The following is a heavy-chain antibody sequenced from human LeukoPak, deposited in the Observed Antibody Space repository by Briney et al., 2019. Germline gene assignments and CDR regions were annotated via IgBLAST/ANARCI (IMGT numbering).Heavy chain of an antibody. V-gene: IGHV2-70*11. CDR2: IDWDDDK. Sequence: RESGPALVKPTQTLTLTCTFSGFSLSTSGMCVSWIRQPPGKALEWLARIDWDDDKYYSTSLKTRLTISKDTSKNQVVLTMTNMDPVDTATYYCARIRTPYGSGSYYNFDRGQGTLVTVSS. J-gene: IGHJ4*02. CDR1: GFSLSTSGMC. CDR3: ARIRTPYGSGSYYNFD. D-gene: IGHD3-10*01.